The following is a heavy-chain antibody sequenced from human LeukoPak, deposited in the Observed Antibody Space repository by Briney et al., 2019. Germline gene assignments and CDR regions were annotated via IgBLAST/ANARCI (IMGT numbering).Heavy chain of an antibody. D-gene: IGHD1-1*01. CDR3: ARHILEGHWFDP. J-gene: IGHJ5*02. CDR1: GGSMSSENEY. Sequence: SETLSLTCSVSGGSMSSENEYWGWIRQTPGKGLEWIGSVYNTGSTNYNPSLKRRFSISIDTSKNQFSLKVTSVTAADTAVYYCARHILEGHWFDPWGLGTLVIVSS. V-gene: IGHV4-39*01. CDR2: VYNTGST.